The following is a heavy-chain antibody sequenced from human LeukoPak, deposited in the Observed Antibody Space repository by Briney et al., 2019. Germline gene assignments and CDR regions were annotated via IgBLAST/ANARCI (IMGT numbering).Heavy chain of an antibody. V-gene: IGHV5-51*01. CDR2: IYPGDSDI. D-gene: IGHD3-10*01. J-gene: IGHJ4*02. Sequence: GESLKISCKGSGYSFIRYWIGWVRQMPGKGLEWMGIIYPGDSDIRYSPSFQGQDTISADKSISTAYLQWSSLKASDTAMYYCARQRGASGSGSNIDYWGQGTLVTVSS. CDR1: GYSFIRYW. CDR3: ARQRGASGSGSNIDY.